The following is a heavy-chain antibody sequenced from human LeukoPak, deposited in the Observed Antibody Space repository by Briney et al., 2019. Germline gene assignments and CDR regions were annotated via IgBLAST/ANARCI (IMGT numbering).Heavy chain of an antibody. CDR1: GYTFTSYW. J-gene: IGHJ5*01. CDR3: ARGDVVRGVSWFDS. D-gene: IGHD2-21*02. Sequence: GESLNISCQGSGYTFTSYWIGWVRQMPVKGLEWMGSIYPGDSDTKYSPSFQGQVTISVDKSTNTAYLQWKSLKASDTAMYYCARGDVVRGVSWFDSWGQGALVTVSS. V-gene: IGHV5-51*01. CDR2: IYPGDSDT.